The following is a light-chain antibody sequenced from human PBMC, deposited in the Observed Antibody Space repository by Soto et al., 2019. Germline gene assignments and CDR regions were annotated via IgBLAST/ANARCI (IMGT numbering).Light chain of an antibody. CDR1: QSISSNH. J-gene: IGKJ2*01. CDR3: QQYGGSPPYT. CDR2: GSS. Sequence: EIVLTQSPSTLSLSPGERATLSCRASQSISSNHLAWYQQKPGQAPRLLIYGSSTRATGIPDRVSASGSGTDFSLTISRLEPEDSAVYLCQQYGGSPPYTFGQGTKVEIK. V-gene: IGKV3-20*01.